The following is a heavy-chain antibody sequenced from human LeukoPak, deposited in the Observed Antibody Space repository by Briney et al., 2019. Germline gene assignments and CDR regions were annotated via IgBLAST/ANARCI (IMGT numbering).Heavy chain of an antibody. D-gene: IGHD3-9*01. Sequence: SETLSLTCAVSGGSISSGGYSWSWIRQPPGKGLEWIGYIYHSGSTYYNPSLKSRVTISVDRSKNQFSLKLSSVTAADTAVYYCARVLPPYYDILTGYSSGAFDIWGQGTMVTVSS. J-gene: IGHJ3*02. CDR1: GGSISSGGYS. CDR3: ARVLPPYYDILTGYSSGAFDI. CDR2: IYHSGST. V-gene: IGHV4-30-2*01.